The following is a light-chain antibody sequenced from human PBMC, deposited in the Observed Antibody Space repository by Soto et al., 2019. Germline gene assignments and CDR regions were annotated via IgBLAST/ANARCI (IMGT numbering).Light chain of an antibody. CDR3: SSYTGFSTDIL. CDR1: SSDVGSYNF. V-gene: IGLV2-14*01. J-gene: IGLJ2*01. CDR2: QVT. Sequence: QSALTQPASLSGSPGQSISISCTGTSSDVGSYNFVSWYQHHAGTAPKLIIYQVTNRPSGVSDRFSASKSGDTASLTISGLQAEDEAIYYCSSYTGFSTDILFGGGTQVTV.